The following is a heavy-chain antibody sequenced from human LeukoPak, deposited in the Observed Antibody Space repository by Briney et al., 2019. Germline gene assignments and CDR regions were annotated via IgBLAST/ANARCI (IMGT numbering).Heavy chain of an antibody. Sequence: ASVKVSCKASGYTFTGYYMHLVRQAPGQGPEWMGWINPNSGGTNYAQKFQGRATMTRDTSISTAYMEVSRLRSDDTAVYYCARDLPYCSSTSCSYYFDYWGQGTLVTVSS. J-gene: IGHJ4*02. D-gene: IGHD2-2*01. CDR2: INPNSGGT. CDR1: GYTFTGYY. CDR3: ARDLPYCSSTSCSYYFDY. V-gene: IGHV1-2*02.